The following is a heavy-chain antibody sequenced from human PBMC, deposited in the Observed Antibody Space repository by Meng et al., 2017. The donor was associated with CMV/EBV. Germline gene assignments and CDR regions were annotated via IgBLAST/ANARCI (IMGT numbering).Heavy chain of an antibody. D-gene: IGHD1-20*01. CDR2: IIPIFGTD. V-gene: IGHV1-69*12. CDR1: GGTCSSYA. Sequence: QVQLVQPGAEMKKPGSSVKGACKAAGGTCSSYAISCVQQASGQGLEWMGGIIPIFGTDNYAQKFQGRVTITADESTSTAYMELSSLRSADTAVYYCAREGNNWNDVPLDYWGQGTLVTVSS. CDR3: AREGNNWNDVPLDY. J-gene: IGHJ4*02.